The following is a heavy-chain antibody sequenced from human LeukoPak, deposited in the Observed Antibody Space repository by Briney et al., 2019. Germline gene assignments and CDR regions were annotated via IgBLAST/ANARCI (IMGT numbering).Heavy chain of an antibody. CDR1: GSTFSSYS. CDR2: ISSSSSTI. V-gene: IGHV3-48*01. CDR3: ARCTTGKTFGSLREIKKSREIDY. J-gene: IGHJ4*02. Sequence: PGGSLRLSCAASGSTFSSYSMNWVRQAPGKGLEWVSYISSSSSTIYYADSGKGRFTISRDNAKNSLYLRMNSLRGEDTAVYYCARCTTGKTFGSLREIKKSREIDYWGQRTLVTVSS. D-gene: IGHD1-1*01.